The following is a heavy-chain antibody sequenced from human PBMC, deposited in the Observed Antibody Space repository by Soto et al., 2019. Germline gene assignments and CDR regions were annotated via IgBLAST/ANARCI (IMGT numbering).Heavy chain of an antibody. V-gene: IGHV3-30*18. D-gene: IGHD1-1*01. CDR3: AKEEAGQPEAFYS. J-gene: IGHJ5*02. Sequence: QEQLVESGGGVVQPGRSLRLSCAASGFAFSNQGMHWVRRAPGKGLEWVALISHDGQNIYYADSVKGRFAVSRDNSKNILFLQLSSLRLNDTAVYYGAKEEAGQPEAFYSWGLGTMVTVSS. CDR2: ISHDGQNI. CDR1: GFAFSNQG.